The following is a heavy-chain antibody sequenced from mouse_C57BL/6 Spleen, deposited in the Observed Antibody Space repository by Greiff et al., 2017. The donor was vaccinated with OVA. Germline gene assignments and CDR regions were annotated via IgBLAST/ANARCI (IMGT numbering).Heavy chain of an antibody. CDR3: ARSWDYDVGFAY. Sequence: DVMLVESGGDLVKPGGSLKLSCAASGFTFSSYGMSWVRQTPDKRLEWVATISSGGSYTYYPDSVKGRFTISRDNAKNTLYLQMSSLKSEDTAMYYCARSWDYDVGFAYWGQGTLVTVSA. D-gene: IGHD2-4*01. V-gene: IGHV5-6*02. J-gene: IGHJ3*01. CDR2: ISSGGSYT. CDR1: GFTFSSYG.